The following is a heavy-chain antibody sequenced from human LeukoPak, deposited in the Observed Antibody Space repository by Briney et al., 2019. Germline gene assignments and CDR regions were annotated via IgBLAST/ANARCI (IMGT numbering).Heavy chain of an antibody. Sequence: ASVKVSCKASGYTFTSYDINWVRQATGQGLGWMGWMNPNSGNTGYAQKFQGRVTITRNTSISTVYMELSSLRSEDTAVYYCARGRYSSGWWGREDYFDYWGQGTLVTVSS. CDR1: GYTFTSYD. CDR3: ARGRYSSGWWGREDYFDY. D-gene: IGHD6-19*01. V-gene: IGHV1-8*03. CDR2: MNPNSGNT. J-gene: IGHJ4*02.